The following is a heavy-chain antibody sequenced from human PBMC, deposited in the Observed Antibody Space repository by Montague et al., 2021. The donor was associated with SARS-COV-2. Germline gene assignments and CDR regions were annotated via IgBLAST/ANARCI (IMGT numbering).Heavy chain of an antibody. D-gene: IGHD4-17*01. V-gene: IGHV3-11*06. CDR1: GFTFSDYY. CDR2: ISSSSSYT. CDR3: ARDLASYGDQYYYYGMDV. Sequence: SLRLSCAASGFTFSDYYMSWIRQAPGKGLEWVSYISSSSSYTNYADSVKGRFTISRDNAKNSLYLQMNSLRAEDTAVYYRARDLASYGDQYYYYGMDVWGQGTTVTVSS. J-gene: IGHJ6*02.